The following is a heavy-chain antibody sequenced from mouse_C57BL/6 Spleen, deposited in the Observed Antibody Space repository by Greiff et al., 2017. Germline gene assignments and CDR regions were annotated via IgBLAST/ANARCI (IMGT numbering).Heavy chain of an antibody. CDR2: INPSNGGT. CDR1: GYTFTSYW. Sequence: QVQLQQPGTELVKPGASVKLSCKASGYTFTSYWMHWVKQRPGQGLEWIGNINPSNGGTNYNEKFKSKATLTVDKSSSTAYMQIRGLTSEDSAVYYCARGRGYGNYFDYWGQGTTLTVSS. V-gene: IGHV1-53*01. D-gene: IGHD2-10*02. CDR3: ARGRGYGNYFDY. J-gene: IGHJ2*01.